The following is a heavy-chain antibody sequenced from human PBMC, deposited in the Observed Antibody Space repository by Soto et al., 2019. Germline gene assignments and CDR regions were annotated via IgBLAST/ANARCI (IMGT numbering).Heavy chain of an antibody. Sequence: EVQLVESGGGLVKPGGSLRLSCAASGFTFSNAWMNWVRQAPGKGLEWVGRIKSKTDGGTTDYAAPVKGRVTISRDDSKNTLYLQMNRLKTEDTAVYYCTIAGGYCSGGSCYNNDYWGQGTLVTVSS. CDR1: GFTFSNAW. J-gene: IGHJ4*02. D-gene: IGHD2-15*01. CDR2: IKSKTDGGTT. V-gene: IGHV3-15*07. CDR3: TIAGGYCSGGSCYNNDY.